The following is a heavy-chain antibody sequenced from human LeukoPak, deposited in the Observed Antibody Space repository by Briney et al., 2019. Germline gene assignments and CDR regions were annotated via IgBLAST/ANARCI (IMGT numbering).Heavy chain of an antibody. V-gene: IGHV1-2*02. CDR3: ASPSDGYNPLGAFDI. CDR1: GYTFTGYY. Sequence: ASVKVSCKASGYTFTGYYMHWVRQAPGQGLEWMGWINPNSGGTNYAQKFQGRVTMARDTSISTAYMELSRLRSDDTAVYYCASPSDGYNPLGAFDIWGQGTMVTVSS. J-gene: IGHJ3*02. CDR2: INPNSGGT. D-gene: IGHD5-24*01.